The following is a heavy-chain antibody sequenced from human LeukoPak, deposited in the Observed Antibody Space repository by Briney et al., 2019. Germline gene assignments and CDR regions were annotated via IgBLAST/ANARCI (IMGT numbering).Heavy chain of an antibody. CDR3: ARDNGPTISYIDP. CDR2: IYYSGST. V-gene: IGHV4-59*12. CDR1: GGSISSYY. Sequence: PSETLSLTCTVSGGSISSYYWSWIRQPPGKGLEWIGYIYYSGSTNYNPSLKSRATISVDTSKNQFSLKVNSLTAADTAVYYCARDNGPTISYIDPWGQGTLVTVSS. J-gene: IGHJ5*02. D-gene: IGHD2-8*01.